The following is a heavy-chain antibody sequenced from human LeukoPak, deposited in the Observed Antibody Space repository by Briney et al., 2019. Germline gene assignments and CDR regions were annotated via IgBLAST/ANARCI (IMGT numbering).Heavy chain of an antibody. J-gene: IGHJ4*01. V-gene: IGHV3-7*01. CDR3: ARDGTAAGLYFDL. CDR2: IKQDGGEK. Sequence: GGSLRLSCAASGFTFSSYWMSWVRQAPGKGLEWVASIKQDGGEKSYVDSVKGRFTISRDNTKNSLYLQMSSLRAEDTAVYYCARDGTAAGLYFDLWGQGTLVTVSS. CDR1: GFTFSSYW. D-gene: IGHD6-13*01.